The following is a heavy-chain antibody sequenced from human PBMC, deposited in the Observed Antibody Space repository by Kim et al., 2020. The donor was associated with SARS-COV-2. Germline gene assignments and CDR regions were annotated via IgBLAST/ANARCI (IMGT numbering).Heavy chain of an antibody. CDR1: GFTFSSYS. D-gene: IGHD6-13*01. CDR2: ISSSSSTI. Sequence: GGSLRLSCAASGFTFSSYSMNWVRQAPGKGLEWVSYISSSSSTIYYADSVKGRFTISRDNAKNSLYLQMNSLRDEDTAVYYCARDLGKVGIAAAGTSGAFDIWGQGTMVTVSS. J-gene: IGHJ3*02. CDR3: ARDLGKVGIAAAGTSGAFDI. V-gene: IGHV3-48*02.